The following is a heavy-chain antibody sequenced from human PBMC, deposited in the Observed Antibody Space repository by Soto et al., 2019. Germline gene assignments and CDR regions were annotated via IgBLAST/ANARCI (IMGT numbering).Heavy chain of an antibody. Sequence: SETLSLTCTVSGGSISSGDYYWSWIRQPPGKGLEWIGYIYYSGSTYYNPSLKSRVTISVDTPKNQFSLKLSSVTAADTAVYYCARSPTDENWFDPWGQGTLVTVSS. CDR2: IYYSGST. CDR3: ARSPTDENWFDP. CDR1: GGSISSGDYY. J-gene: IGHJ5*02. V-gene: IGHV4-30-4*01. D-gene: IGHD4-4*01.